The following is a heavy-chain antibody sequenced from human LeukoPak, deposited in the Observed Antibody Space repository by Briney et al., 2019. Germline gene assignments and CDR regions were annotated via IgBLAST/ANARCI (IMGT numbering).Heavy chain of an antibody. D-gene: IGHD5-18*01. V-gene: IGHV1-69*04. Sequence: SVKVSCKASGGTFSSYAISWVRQAPGQGLEWMGRIIPILGIANYAQKFQGRVTITADKSTSTACMELSSLRSEDTAVYYCARVDTAMVIDYWGQGTLVTVSS. CDR2: IIPILGIA. J-gene: IGHJ4*02. CDR1: GGTFSSYA. CDR3: ARVDTAMVIDY.